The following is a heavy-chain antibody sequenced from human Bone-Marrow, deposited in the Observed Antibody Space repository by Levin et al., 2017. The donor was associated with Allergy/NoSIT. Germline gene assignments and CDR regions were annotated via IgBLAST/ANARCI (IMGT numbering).Heavy chain of an antibody. CDR2: TRNKANSYIT. CDR3: VRDHNGGNSMGY. CDR1: GFTFSDHY. D-gene: IGHD4-23*01. V-gene: IGHV3-72*01. Sequence: PGGSLRLSCAASGFTFSDHYMDWVRQAPGKGLEWVGRTRNKANSYITEYAASVKGRFTISRDDSKNSLYLQMNSLKIEDTAVYYCVRDHNGGNSMGYWGQGTLVTVSS. J-gene: IGHJ4*02.